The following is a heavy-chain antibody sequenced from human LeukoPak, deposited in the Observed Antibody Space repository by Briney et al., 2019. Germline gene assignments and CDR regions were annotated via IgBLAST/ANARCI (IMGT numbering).Heavy chain of an antibody. Sequence: GGSLRLSCAAPGFMFHDYAIHWVRQAPGKGLEWVSLISGDGGSTFYADSVKGRFTISRDNSKNSLYLQMNSLRSDDTALYYCARESESSGWYDYWGQGTLVTVSP. CDR2: ISGDGGST. CDR1: GFMFHDYA. J-gene: IGHJ4*02. CDR3: ARESESSGWYDY. V-gene: IGHV3-43*02. D-gene: IGHD6-19*01.